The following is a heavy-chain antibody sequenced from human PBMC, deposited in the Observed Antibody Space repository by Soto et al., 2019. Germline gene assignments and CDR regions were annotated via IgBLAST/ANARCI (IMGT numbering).Heavy chain of an antibody. D-gene: IGHD3-22*01. CDR2: ISGTGGST. Sequence: GGSLRLSCAASGFTFSSYSMNWVRQAPGKGLEWVSSISGTGGSTYYSDSVKGRFTISRDNAKNSLYLQMNSLRAEDTAVYYCARGDYYDSSGPFSDAFDIWGQGTMVTVSS. J-gene: IGHJ3*02. CDR1: GFTFSSYS. V-gene: IGHV3-48*04. CDR3: ARGDYYDSSGPFSDAFDI.